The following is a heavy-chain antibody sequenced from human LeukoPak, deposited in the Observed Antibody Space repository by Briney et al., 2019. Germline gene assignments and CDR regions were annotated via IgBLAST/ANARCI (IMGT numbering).Heavy chain of an antibody. CDR1: GGSISSGGYS. CDR2: IYHSGST. J-gene: IGHJ6*02. Sequence: SQTLSLTCAVSGGSISSGGYSWSWIRQPPEKGLEWIGYIYHSGSTYYNPSLKSRVTISVDRSKNRFSLKLSSVTAADTAVYYCARVDPVYYYYGMDVWGQGTTVTVSS. CDR3: ARVDPVYYYYGMDV. V-gene: IGHV4-30-2*01.